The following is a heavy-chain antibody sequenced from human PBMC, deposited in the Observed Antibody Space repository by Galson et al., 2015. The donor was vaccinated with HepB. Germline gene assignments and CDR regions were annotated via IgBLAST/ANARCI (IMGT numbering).Heavy chain of an antibody. Sequence: SVKVSCKASGYSFTQYGISWVRQAPGHGLEWLGWISGYNVNTNYAQNLQGRVTMTIDTSTTTVYMELRSLRSDDTAVYYCARARYDTSAPNHWDQGTLVTVSS. J-gene: IGHJ5*02. D-gene: IGHD2-2*01. CDR3: ARARYDTSAPNH. CDR2: ISGYNVNT. V-gene: IGHV1-18*01. CDR1: GYSFTQYG.